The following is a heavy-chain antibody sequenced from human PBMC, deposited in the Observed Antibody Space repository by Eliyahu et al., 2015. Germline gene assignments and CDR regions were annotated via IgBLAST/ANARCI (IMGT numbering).Heavy chain of an antibody. D-gene: IGHD1-26*01. CDR3: AKRSGTYSDY. CDR2: ISGGGGRT. J-gene: IGHJ4*02. Sequence: GKGLEWVSGISGGGGRTYYADSVKGRFTISRDNSKNTLYLQMSSLRAEDTALYYCAKRSGTYSDYWGLGTLVTVSS. V-gene: IGHV3-23*01.